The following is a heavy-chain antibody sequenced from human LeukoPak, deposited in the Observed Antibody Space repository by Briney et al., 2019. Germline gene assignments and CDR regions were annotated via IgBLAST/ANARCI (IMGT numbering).Heavy chain of an antibody. CDR1: GGPLGSFV. Sequence: GASVKVSCKGSGGPLGSFVINWVRRAPGKGLEWMGRFFPMFGILNYAQKFQGRVTITADESTSTAYMELNSLRSEDTAVFYCARGEGFWSGYYEVGAFYGLDVWGQGTSVTVSS. D-gene: IGHD3-3*01. CDR2: FFPMFGIL. V-gene: IGHV1-69*13. J-gene: IGHJ6*02. CDR3: ARGEGFWSGYYEVGAFYGLDV.